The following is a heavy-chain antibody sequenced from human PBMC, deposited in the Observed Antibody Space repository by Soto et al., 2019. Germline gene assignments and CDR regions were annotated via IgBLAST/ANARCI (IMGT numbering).Heavy chain of an antibody. D-gene: IGHD6-13*01. CDR1: GGTISTHY. CDR3: ARLDSSRVFCDY. J-gene: IGHJ4*02. V-gene: IGHV4-59*08. Sequence: PSEPLSVTCSVSGGTISTHYGSWIRQPPGKGLEWIGYIYYSGSTNYNASLKRRVTISLDTTKNQFSRKLSPVTAADTAVYYSARLDSSRVFCDYRGQGTQVTVSS. CDR2: IYYSGST.